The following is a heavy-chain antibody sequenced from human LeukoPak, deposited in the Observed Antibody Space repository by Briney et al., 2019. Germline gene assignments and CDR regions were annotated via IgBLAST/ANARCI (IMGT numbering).Heavy chain of an antibody. J-gene: IGHJ4*02. D-gene: IGHD4-11*01. Sequence: ASVKVSCKASGYSFTSYGSSGVRQAPGQGPEWMGWISAYNGNTNYAQKFQGRVTLTTDTSTSTAYMEVRRLTSADTAVYYCARGLQIGFLEYWGQGTLVTVSS. CDR3: ARGLQIGFLEY. CDR1: GYSFTSYG. V-gene: IGHV1-18*01. CDR2: ISAYNGNT.